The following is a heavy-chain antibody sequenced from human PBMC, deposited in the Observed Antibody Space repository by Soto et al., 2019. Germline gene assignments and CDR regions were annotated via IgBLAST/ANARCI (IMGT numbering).Heavy chain of an antibody. CDR1: GFTFSSYA. V-gene: IGHV3-30-3*01. Sequence: QVQLVESGGGVVQPGRSLRLSCAASGFTFSSYAMHWVRQAPGKGLEWVAVISYDGSNKYYADSVKGRFTISRDNSKNTLYLQMNSLRAEDTAVYYCARVFLEVAGTMVLWGQGTLVTVS. D-gene: IGHD6-19*01. J-gene: IGHJ4*02. CDR2: ISYDGSNK. CDR3: ARVFLEVAGTMVL.